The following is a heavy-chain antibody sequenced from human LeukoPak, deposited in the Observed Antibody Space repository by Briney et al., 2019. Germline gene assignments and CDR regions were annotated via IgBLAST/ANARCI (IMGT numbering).Heavy chain of an antibody. CDR1: GFTFSNYA. CDR3: ARTAHPVRNYFDY. CDR2: ISGSGDST. V-gene: IGHV3-23*01. D-gene: IGHD1-14*01. J-gene: IGHJ4*02. Sequence: GGSLRLSCAASGFTFSNYAMRWVRQAPGKGLEWVSGISGSGDSTYYADSVKGRFTISRDNSKNTLYLQMNSLRAEDTAVYYCARTAHPVRNYFDYWGQGTLVTVSS.